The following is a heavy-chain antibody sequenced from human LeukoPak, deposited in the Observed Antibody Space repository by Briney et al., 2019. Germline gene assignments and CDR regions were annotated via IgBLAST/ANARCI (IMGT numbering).Heavy chain of an antibody. CDR2: ISSNSRTI. CDR3: ARGSYTGFDLYFDY. D-gene: IGHD5-12*01. V-gene: IGHV3-48*03. J-gene: IGHJ4*02. CDR1: GFSFSTQE. Sequence: GSLRLSCATSGFSFSTQEMTWVRQAPGKGLEWVSYISSNSRTIYYADSVKGRFTISRDNTRNSVFLQLNSLRVEDTGFYYCARGSYTGFDLYFDYWGQGTLVTVSS.